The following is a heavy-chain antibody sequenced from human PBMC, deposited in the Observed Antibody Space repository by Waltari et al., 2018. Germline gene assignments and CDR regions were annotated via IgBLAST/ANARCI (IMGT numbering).Heavy chain of an antibody. D-gene: IGHD3-3*01. Sequence: QVQLVQSGAEVKKPGASVKVSCKAYGYTFTDYYVHWVRQAPGQGLGWMGRITANKGDRDEGQEFQGRVTMTRDTALDTADMELSRLRSDDTAEYYCAKGGPAIFGVLNTKRFDCWGQGTPVTVSS. CDR1: GYTFTDYY. CDR3: AKGGPAIFGVLNTKRFDC. V-gene: IGHV1-2*06. CDR2: ITANKGDR. J-gene: IGHJ4*02.